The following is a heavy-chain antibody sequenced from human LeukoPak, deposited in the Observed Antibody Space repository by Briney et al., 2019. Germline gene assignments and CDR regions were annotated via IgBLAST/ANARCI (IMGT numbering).Heavy chain of an antibody. CDR3: AIMHGYYDGSGYWVQ. D-gene: IGHD3-22*01. J-gene: IGHJ4*02. CDR1: GITLSNYG. V-gene: IGHV3-23*01. CDR2: ISGSGGST. Sequence: GGSLRLSCRVSGITLSNYGMSWVRQAPGKGLEWVAGISGSGGSTKYADSVKGRFTISRDNPKNTLYLQMNSLRDEDTAGYYCAIMHGYYDGSGYWVQWGQGTLVTVSS.